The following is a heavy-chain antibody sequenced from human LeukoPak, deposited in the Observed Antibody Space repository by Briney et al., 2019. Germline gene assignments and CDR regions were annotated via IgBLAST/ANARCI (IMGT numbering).Heavy chain of an antibody. CDR1: GYTFTSNY. Sequence: ASVKVSCKAFGYTFTSNYMHWVRQAPGQGPEWMGVISPSGGSTTYAQKFQGRVTITADESTSTAYMELSSLRSEDTAVYYCWSTVTTLGPRHLRNPQAPFDYWGQGTLVTVSS. CDR3: WSTVTTLGPRHLRNPQAPFDY. CDR2: ISPSGGST. V-gene: IGHV1-46*01. D-gene: IGHD4-17*01. J-gene: IGHJ4*02.